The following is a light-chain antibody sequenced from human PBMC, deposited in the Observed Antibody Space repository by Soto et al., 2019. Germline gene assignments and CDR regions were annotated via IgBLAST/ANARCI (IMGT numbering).Light chain of an antibody. J-gene: IGKJ1*01. CDR3: MQTTRFPRT. V-gene: IGKV2-24*01. Sequence: DLVMTQTPLSSPVTLGQPASISCRSSQSLVHSDGNTYLSWLHQRPGQPPRLLIYTISNRFSGVADRFSGSGAGTDFTLEISRVEAEDVGVYYCMQTTRFPRTFGQGTKVEIK. CDR2: TIS. CDR1: QSLVHSDGNTY.